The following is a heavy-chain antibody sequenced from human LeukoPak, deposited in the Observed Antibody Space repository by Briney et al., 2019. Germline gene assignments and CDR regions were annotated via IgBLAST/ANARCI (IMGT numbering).Heavy chain of an antibody. V-gene: IGHV3-53*01. D-gene: IGHD3-10*01. CDR1: GFTVSSNY. J-gene: IGHJ6*02. Sequence: GGSLRLSCAASGFTVSSNYMSWVRQAPGKGLEWVSVIYSGGSTYYADSVKGRFTISRDNSKNTLYLQMDSLRAEDTAVYYCARGGFELWFGETPLGMDVWGQGTTVTVSS. CDR2: IYSGGST. CDR3: ARGGFELWFGETPLGMDV.